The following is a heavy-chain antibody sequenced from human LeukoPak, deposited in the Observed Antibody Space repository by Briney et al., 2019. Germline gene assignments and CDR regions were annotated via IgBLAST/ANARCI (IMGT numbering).Heavy chain of an antibody. CDR1: GFIFKSYW. D-gene: IGHD2/OR15-2a*01. Sequence: GGSLRLSCAASGFIFKSYWIHWVRQAPGKGLVWVSRINSDGSSTNYADSVKGRFTISRDNAKNTVYLQMNSLRAEDTAVYYCVSFYETYWGRGTLVTVSS. V-gene: IGHV3-74*01. J-gene: IGHJ4*02. CDR3: VSFYETY. CDR2: INSDGSST.